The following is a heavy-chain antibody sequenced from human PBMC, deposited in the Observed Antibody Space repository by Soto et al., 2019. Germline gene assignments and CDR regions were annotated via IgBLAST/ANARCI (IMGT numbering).Heavy chain of an antibody. J-gene: IGHJ4*02. Sequence: QVQLVESGGGVVQPGRSLRLSCAASGFTFSSYAMHWVRQAPGKGLEWVAVISYDGSNKYYADSVKGRFTISRDNSKNTLYLQMNSLRAEDTAVYYCAREDYGVASYWVQGTLVTVSS. V-gene: IGHV3-30-3*01. CDR3: AREDYGVASY. CDR1: GFTFSSYA. D-gene: IGHD4-17*01. CDR2: ISYDGSNK.